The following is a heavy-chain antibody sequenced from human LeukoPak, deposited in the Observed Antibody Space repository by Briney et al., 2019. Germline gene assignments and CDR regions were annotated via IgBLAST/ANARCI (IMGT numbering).Heavy chain of an antibody. CDR1: GGSISSYY. Sequence: KPSETLSLTCTVSGGSISSYYWSWIRQPPGKGLEWIGYIYYSGNTFYNPSLKSRVTISVDTSKNQFSLKLTSVTAADTAVYYCARPWDWGQGTLVTVSS. CDR2: IYYSGNT. J-gene: IGHJ4*02. D-gene: IGHD1-26*01. V-gene: IGHV4-59*08. CDR3: ARPWD.